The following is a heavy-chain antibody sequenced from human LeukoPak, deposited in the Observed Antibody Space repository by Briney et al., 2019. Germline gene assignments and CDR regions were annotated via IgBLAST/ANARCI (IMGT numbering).Heavy chain of an antibody. V-gene: IGHV3-53*05. J-gene: IGHJ4*02. Sequence: GSLRLSCAASGFTVSSNYMSWVRQAPGKGLEWVSVIYSGGSTYYADSVKGRFTISRDNSKNTLYLQMNSLRAEDTAVYFCARPNGYCNSINCPLHYWGQGTLVTVSS. CDR3: ARPNGYCNSINCPLHY. CDR1: GFTVSSNY. CDR2: IYSGGST. D-gene: IGHD2-2*01.